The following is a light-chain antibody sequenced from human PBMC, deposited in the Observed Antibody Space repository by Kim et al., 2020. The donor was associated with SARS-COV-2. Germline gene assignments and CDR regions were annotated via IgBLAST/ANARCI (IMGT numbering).Light chain of an antibody. J-gene: IGKJ4*01. V-gene: IGKV3D-20*01. CDR3: QQYATAPLT. Sequence: SPGERATLSCGASQSVGNNYLAWYQQTPGLAPRLLIYDASTRATGIPDRFSASGSGTVFTLTISRLEPEDFAVYYCQQYATAPLTFGGGTKVDIK. CDR2: DAS. CDR1: QSVGNNY.